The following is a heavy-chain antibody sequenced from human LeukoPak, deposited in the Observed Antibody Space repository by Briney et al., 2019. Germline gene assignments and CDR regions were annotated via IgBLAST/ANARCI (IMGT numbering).Heavy chain of an antibody. Sequence: KPSDTLSLTCTVSGGSLSGHFWSWFRRPPGKGLENIGYIHSSGSTNYNPSYKSRVTVSLEMSKNQFSLSLSSVTAADTAVYYCARDPGDTDWYHFDFWGQGILVTVSS. V-gene: IGHV4-59*11. CDR2: IHSSGST. CDR1: GGSLSGHF. CDR3: ARDPGDTDWYHFDF. J-gene: IGHJ4*02. D-gene: IGHD3-9*01.